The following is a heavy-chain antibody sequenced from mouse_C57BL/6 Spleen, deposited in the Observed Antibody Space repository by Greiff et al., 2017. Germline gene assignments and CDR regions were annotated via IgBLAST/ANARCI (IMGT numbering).Heavy chain of an antibody. Sequence: VKLVESGGDLVKPGGSLKLSCAASGFTFSSYGMSLVRQTPDKRLELVATIRSCGSYTYYPDSVQGRFPIPRDNAKNTLNLQMSSLKAEDTAMYYCARQITTEGDFDVWGTGTTVTVSS. CDR3: ARQITTEGDFDV. CDR2: IRSCGSYT. D-gene: IGHD1-1*01. J-gene: IGHJ1*03. V-gene: IGHV5-6*02. CDR1: GFTFSSYG.